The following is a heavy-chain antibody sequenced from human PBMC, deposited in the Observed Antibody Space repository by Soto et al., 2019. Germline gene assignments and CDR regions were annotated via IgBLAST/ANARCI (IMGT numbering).Heavy chain of an antibody. V-gene: IGHV1-3*01. CDR1: GYTFTRNA. Sequence: ASVKVSCKASGYTFTRNAIHWVRQAPGQRLEWIGRIKAGNGDTKYSQKFQDRVTITRDTSASAAYMELSTLGSEDTSVYYCARSETDYSSFDYWGQGTLVSVSS. D-gene: IGHD2-21*01. CDR3: ARSETDYSSFDY. CDR2: IKAGNGDT. J-gene: IGHJ4*02.